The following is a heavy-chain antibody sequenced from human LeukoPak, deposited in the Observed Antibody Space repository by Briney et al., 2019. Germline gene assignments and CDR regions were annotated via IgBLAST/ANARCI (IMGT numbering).Heavy chain of an antibody. V-gene: IGHV3-9*03. CDR1: GFTFDDYA. CDR2: ISWNSGSI. D-gene: IGHD3-3*01. Sequence: PPGRSLRLSCAASGFTFDDYAMHWVRQAPGKGLEWVSGISWNSGSIGYADSVKGRFTISRDNARNSLYLQMNSLRAEDMALYYCAKASVADSWIGLDYWGQGTLVTVSS. J-gene: IGHJ4*02. CDR3: AKASVADSWIGLDY.